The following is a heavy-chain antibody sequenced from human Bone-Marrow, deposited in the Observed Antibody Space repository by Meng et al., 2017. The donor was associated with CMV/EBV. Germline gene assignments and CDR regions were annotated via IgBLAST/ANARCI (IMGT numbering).Heavy chain of an antibody. CDR1: GFTFSSYE. J-gene: IGHJ5*02. D-gene: IGHD4-17*01. Sequence: GGSLRLSCAASGFTFSSYEMNWVRQAPGKGLEWVSYISSSGSTTYYADSVKGRFTISRDNAKNSLYLQMNSLRAEDTAVYYCARDRANDYGDINWFDPWGQGTLVTVSS. CDR2: ISSSGSTT. CDR3: ARDRANDYGDINWFDP. V-gene: IGHV3-48*03.